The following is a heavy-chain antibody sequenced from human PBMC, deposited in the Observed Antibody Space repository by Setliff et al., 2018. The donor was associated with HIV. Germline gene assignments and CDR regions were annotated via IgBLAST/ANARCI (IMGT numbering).Heavy chain of an antibody. CDR2: SHYSGSP. J-gene: IGHJ6*03. Sequence: SETLSLTCTVSGGSINSHYWSWIRQPPGKGLEWIGYSHYSGSPHYNPSLKSRVTISVDTSKNQFSLKLSSVTAADTAVYYCARGAITMVQSPYYMDVWGKGTTVTVSS. CDR1: GGSINSHY. V-gene: IGHV4-59*11. CDR3: ARGAITMVQSPYYMDV. D-gene: IGHD3-10*01.